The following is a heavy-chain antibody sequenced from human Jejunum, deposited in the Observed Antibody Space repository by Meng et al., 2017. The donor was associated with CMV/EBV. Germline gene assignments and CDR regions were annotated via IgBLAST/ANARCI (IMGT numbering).Heavy chain of an antibody. CDR3: ARDKAGYKNCDS. D-gene: IGHD5-24*01. V-gene: IGHV4-30-4*08. Sequence: QGRLQASAPGLVGPSQTLSLPCPVFGGSIASDDYWWSWIRQPPGKGLEWIGYIYHKGHTYYNPSPRSRISISVDTSKNQFSLRLNSVTAADTAVYYCARDKAGYKNCDSWGQGTLVTVSS. CDR1: GGSIASDDYW. J-gene: IGHJ5*01. CDR2: IYHKGHT.